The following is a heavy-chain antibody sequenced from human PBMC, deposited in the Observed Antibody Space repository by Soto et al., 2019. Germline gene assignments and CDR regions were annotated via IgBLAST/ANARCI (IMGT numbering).Heavy chain of an antibody. Sequence: QVQLQESGPGLVKPSQTLSLTCTVSGVSISSGGYYWSWIRQHPGKGLEWIGYIYYRGSTYYNTSLKSRVNISVDTSKNQFSMKLSSVTAADTAVYYCARWYDDSRAADYWGQGTLVTVSS. CDR1: GVSISSGGYY. CDR2: IYYRGST. D-gene: IGHD3-22*01. CDR3: ARWYDDSRAADY. V-gene: IGHV4-31*03. J-gene: IGHJ4*02.